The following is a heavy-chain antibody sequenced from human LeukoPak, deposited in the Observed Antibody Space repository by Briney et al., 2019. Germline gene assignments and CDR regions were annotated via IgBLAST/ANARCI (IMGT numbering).Heavy chain of an antibody. J-gene: IGHJ4*02. V-gene: IGHV3-48*01. D-gene: IGHD3-10*01. CDR3: ARLGVWFGELWDFDY. CDR2: ISSSSSTI. Sequence: PGGSLRLSCAASGFTFSSYSMNWVRQAPGKGLEWVSYISSSSSTIYYAGSVKGRFTISRDNAKNSLYLQMNSLRAEDTAVYYCARLGVWFGELWDFDYWGQGTLVTVSS. CDR1: GFTFSSYS.